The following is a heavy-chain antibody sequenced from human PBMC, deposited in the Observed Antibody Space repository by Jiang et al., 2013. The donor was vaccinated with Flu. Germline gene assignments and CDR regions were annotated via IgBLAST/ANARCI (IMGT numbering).Heavy chain of an antibody. CDR1: GYSFTSYA. Sequence: QSGSELKKPGASVKVSCEASGYSFTSYAMNWVRQAPGQGLEWVGWISTSTGNPTYAQGFTGRFVFSLDTSVSTAYLQISSLKAEDTAVYYCARDLSQFEYSSVDFDYWGQGTLVTVSS. J-gene: IGHJ4*02. V-gene: IGHV7-4-1*02. CDR3: ARDLSQFEYSSVDFDY. D-gene: IGHD6-6*01. CDR2: ISTSTGNP.